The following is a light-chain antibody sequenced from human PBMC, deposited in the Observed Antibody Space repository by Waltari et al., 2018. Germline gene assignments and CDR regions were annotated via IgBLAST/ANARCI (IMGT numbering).Light chain of an antibody. V-gene: IGLV2-23*02. CDR1: SSDVGNYTL. CDR2: EVT. J-gene: IGLJ1*01. Sequence: QSGLTQPASVSGSPGQSITIPCPGTSSDVGNYTLVSWYQQYPGKAPKLMVYEVTKRTSGVSDRFSGSKSGNTASLTISGLQSEDEADYYCCSYAGLGIYVFGTGTKVTVL. CDR3: CSYAGLGIYV.